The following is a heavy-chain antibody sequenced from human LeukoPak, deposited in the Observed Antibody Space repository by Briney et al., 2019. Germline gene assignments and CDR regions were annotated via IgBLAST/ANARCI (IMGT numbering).Heavy chain of an antibody. CDR2: IYWDDYK. Sequence: KESGPTLVNPTQTLTLTCTFSGVSLSTTGVGVGWIRQSPGKALEWLALIYWDDYKRYSPSLKSRLTITKDTSKNQVVLTMTKVDPVDTATYYCAHRRGNSWSSGGPAMFDYWGQGTLVTVSS. CDR3: AHRRGNSWSSGGPAMFDY. V-gene: IGHV2-5*02. D-gene: IGHD6-13*01. CDR1: GVSLSTTGVG. J-gene: IGHJ4*02.